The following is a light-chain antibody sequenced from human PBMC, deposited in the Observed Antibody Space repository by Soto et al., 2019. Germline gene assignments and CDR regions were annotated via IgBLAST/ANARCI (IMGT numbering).Light chain of an antibody. Sequence: EIVFTQSPGTLSLSPGERATLSCRASQSVSSSYLAWYQQKPGQAPRLLIDGASTRETGIPDRFSGSGSGTEFTRTISRLEPEDFAVYYCQQRSNWPLTFGGGTKVDIK. V-gene: IGKV3D-20*02. CDR2: GAS. CDR3: QQRSNWPLT. CDR1: QSVSSSY. J-gene: IGKJ4*01.